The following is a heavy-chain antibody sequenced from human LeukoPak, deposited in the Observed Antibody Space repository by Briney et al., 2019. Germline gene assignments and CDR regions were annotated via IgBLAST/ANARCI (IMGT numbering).Heavy chain of an antibody. V-gene: IGHV4-39*07. CDR1: GGSISSSSYY. CDR2: IYYSGST. J-gene: IGHJ4*02. Sequence: ASETLSLTCTVSGGSISSSSYYWGWIRQPPGKGLEWIGSIYYSGSTYYNPSLKSRVTISVDTSKNQFSLKLSSVTAADTAVYYCARGPYYYDSSGYYFPYYFDYWGQGTLVTVSS. CDR3: ARGPYYYDSSGYYFPYYFDY. D-gene: IGHD3-22*01.